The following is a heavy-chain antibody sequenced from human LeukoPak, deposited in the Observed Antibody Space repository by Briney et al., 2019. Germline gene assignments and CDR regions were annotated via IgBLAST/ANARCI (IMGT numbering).Heavy chain of an antibody. D-gene: IGHD2-2*01. CDR1: GFTFSSYG. J-gene: IGHJ6*02. CDR3: ARKSSLDYYGMDV. CDR2: IWYDGSNK. V-gene: IGHV3-33*01. Sequence: GRSLRLSCAASGFTFSSYGMHWVRQAPGKGLEWVSVIWYDGSNKYYADSVKGRFTISRDNSKNTLYLQMNSLRAEDTAVYYCARKSSLDYYGMDVWGQGTTVTVSS.